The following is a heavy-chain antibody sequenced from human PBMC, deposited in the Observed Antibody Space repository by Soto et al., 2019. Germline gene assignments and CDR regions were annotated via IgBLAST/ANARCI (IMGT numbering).Heavy chain of an antibody. CDR2: IKSKNDGGTV. CDR1: GLTFSQTY. V-gene: IGHV3-15*05. Sequence: EVQLVESGGGPVEPGGSLRLSCVVSGLTFSQTYMSWVRQAPGKGLEWIARIKSKNDGGTVDYAAPVKGRFTISRDDSKNTVYLEMNSLKTEDTAMYYCTTDPRIWGQGSLVTVSS. D-gene: IGHD2-15*01. CDR3: TTDPRI. J-gene: IGHJ4*02.